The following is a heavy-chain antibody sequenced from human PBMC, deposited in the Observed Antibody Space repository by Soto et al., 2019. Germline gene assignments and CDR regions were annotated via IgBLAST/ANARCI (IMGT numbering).Heavy chain of an antibody. Sequence: PGGSLRLSCAASGFTFSSYSMNWVRQAPGKGLEWVSSISSSSSYIYYADSVKGRFTISRDNAKNSLYLQMNSLRAEDTAVYYCARDKGQLARRFDYWGQGTLVTVSS. CDR2: ISSSSSYI. D-gene: IGHD6-13*01. J-gene: IGHJ4*02. CDR3: ARDKGQLARRFDY. CDR1: GFTFSSYS. V-gene: IGHV3-21*01.